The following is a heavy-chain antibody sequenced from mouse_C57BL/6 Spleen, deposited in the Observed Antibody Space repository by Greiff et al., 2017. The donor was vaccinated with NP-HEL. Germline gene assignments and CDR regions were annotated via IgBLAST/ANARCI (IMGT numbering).Heavy chain of an antibody. CDR3: AREIYYGSSPYYAMDY. CDR2: INPSNGGT. CDR1: GYTFTSYW. Sequence: QVQLQQPGTELVKPGASVKLSCKASGYTFTSYWMHWVKQRPGQGLEWIGNINPSNGGTNYNEKFKSKATLTVDKSSSTAYMQLSSLTSEDSAVYYCAREIYYGSSPYYAMDYWGQGTSVTVSS. D-gene: IGHD1-1*01. V-gene: IGHV1-53*01. J-gene: IGHJ4*01.